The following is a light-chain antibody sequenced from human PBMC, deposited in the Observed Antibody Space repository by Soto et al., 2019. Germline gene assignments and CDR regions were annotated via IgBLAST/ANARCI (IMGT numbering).Light chain of an antibody. CDR3: LQHSIYPLS. J-gene: IGKJ4*01. CDR2: AAS. Sequence: DIQMTQYPSSLSASVGDSVTITCRTSQDIRSDLGWFQQKPGKAPKRLIYAASSLQSGVPPRFSGSGSGAEFTLTISSLQPEDSATYYCLQHSIYPLSFGGGTKVEIK. V-gene: IGKV1-17*01. CDR1: QDIRSD.